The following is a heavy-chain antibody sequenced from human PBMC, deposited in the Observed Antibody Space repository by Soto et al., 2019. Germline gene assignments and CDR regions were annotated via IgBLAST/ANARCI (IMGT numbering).Heavy chain of an antibody. J-gene: IGHJ6*02. CDR3: ARVKGGYSYGFYDGMDV. V-gene: IGHV4-59*01. D-gene: IGHD5-18*01. CDR2: IYYSGTT. CDR1: GGSISGYH. Sequence: PSETLSLTCSVSGGSISGYHWSWIRQPPGKGLEWIGYIYYSGTTNYNPSLKSRVTISVDTSKNQFSLKLSSVTAADTAVYYCARVKGGYSYGFYDGMDVWGQGTTVTVSS.